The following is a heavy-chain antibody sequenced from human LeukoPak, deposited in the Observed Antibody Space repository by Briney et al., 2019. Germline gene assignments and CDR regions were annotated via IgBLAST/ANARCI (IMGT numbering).Heavy chain of an antibody. D-gene: IGHD5-12*01. Sequence: QAGGSLRLSCAASGFTFSNYAMSWVRQTPGKGLEWVSAISGSGDRTYYADSVKGRFTISRDNSKNTLYLQMSSLRAEDTAVYYCAKDPVWWLPSENHYFDYWGQGALVTVSS. J-gene: IGHJ4*02. CDR2: ISGSGDRT. CDR3: AKDPVWWLPSENHYFDY. V-gene: IGHV3-23*01. CDR1: GFTFSNYA.